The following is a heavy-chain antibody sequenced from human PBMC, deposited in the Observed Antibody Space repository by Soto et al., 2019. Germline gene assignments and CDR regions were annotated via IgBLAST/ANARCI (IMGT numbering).Heavy chain of an antibody. CDR2: INPNSGGT. CDR3: ATGGDIVVVPAATPLGY. Sequence: GASVKVSCKASGYTFTGYYMHWVRQAPGQGLEWMGWINPNSGGTNYAQKFQGWVTMTRDTSISTAYMELSRLRSGDTAVYYCATGGDIVVVPAATPLGYWGQGTLVTVSS. V-gene: IGHV1-2*04. D-gene: IGHD2-2*01. J-gene: IGHJ4*02. CDR1: GYTFTGYY.